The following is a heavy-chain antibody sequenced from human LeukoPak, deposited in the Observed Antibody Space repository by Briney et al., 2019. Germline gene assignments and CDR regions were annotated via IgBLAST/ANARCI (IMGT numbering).Heavy chain of an antibody. J-gene: IGHJ3*02. D-gene: IGHD6-19*01. CDR1: GGSISSGSYY. V-gene: IGHV4-61*02. CDR2: IYTSGST. CDR3: ARHSLYSGGWDRPFDI. Sequence: PSQTLSLTRTVSGGSISSGSYYWNWIRQPAGKGLEWIGRIYTSGSTNYNPSLKSRVTISVDTSKDQFSLKLTSATAADTAVYYCARHSLYSGGWDRPFDIWGQGTMTTVSS.